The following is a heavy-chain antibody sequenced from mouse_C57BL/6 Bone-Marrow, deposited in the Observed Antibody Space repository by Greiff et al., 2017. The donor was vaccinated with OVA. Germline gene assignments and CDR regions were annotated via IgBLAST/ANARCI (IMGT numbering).Heavy chain of an antibody. CDR1: GFSLTSYA. V-gene: IGHV2-9-1*01. Sequence: VQVVESGPGLVAPSQSLSITCTVSGFSLTSYAISWVRQPPGKGLEWLGVIWTGGGTNYNSALKSRLSISKDNSKSQVFLKMNSLQTDDTARYYCARYYYGSSSYAMDYWGQGTSVTVSS. CDR3: ARYYYGSSSYAMDY. CDR2: IWTGGGT. J-gene: IGHJ4*01. D-gene: IGHD1-1*01.